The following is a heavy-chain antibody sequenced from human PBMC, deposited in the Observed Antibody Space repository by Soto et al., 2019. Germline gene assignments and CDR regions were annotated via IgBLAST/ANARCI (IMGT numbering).Heavy chain of an antibody. CDR3: ARDLRTN. CDR2: IGSDGTII. D-gene: IGHD3-9*01. V-gene: IGHV3-48*02. Sequence: EVQLVESGGTLVQPGGSLRLSCEASGYIFSAYGMNWVRQAPGKGLEWVSNIGSDGTIINYADSVRGRFTVSRDNAKNSVYLQMNTLTDEDTAVYYCARDLRTNWGQGTLVTVSS. CDR1: GYIFSAYG. J-gene: IGHJ4*02.